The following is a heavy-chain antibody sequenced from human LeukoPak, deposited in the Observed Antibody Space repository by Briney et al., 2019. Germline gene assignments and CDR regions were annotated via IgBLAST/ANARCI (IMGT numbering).Heavy chain of an antibody. D-gene: IGHD2-15*01. J-gene: IGHJ4*02. CDR2: MNPYTGDR. V-gene: IGHV1-8*03. CDR1: GYSFTTYH. Sequence: RASGKVSCKTSGYSFTTYHINWVRQASGQGLEWLGWMNPYTGDRGYAQRFQGRLSITSDTSISTAYMELGSLKSDDTAVYFCARTTSLTASCYDCWGQGTLVTVSS. CDR3: ARTTSLTASCYDC.